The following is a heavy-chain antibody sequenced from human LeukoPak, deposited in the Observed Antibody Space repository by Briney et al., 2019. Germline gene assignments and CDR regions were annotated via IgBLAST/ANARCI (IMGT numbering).Heavy chain of an antibody. Sequence: GGSLRLSCGASGFTFSSYGMSWARQAPGKGLEWVSGIRGSGDSTYYADSVKGRFTISRDNSKNTLYLQMNSLRAEDTAVYYCAKHLALVGATTTYDYWGQGTMVTVSS. V-gene: IGHV3-23*01. J-gene: IGHJ4*03. CDR3: AKHLALVGATTTYDY. CDR2: IRGSGDST. CDR1: GFTFSSYG. D-gene: IGHD1-26*01.